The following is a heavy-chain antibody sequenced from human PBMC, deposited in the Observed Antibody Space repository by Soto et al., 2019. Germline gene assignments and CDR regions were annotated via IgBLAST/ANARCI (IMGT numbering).Heavy chain of an antibody. J-gene: IGHJ6*02. CDR3: TTASLVDPLSWGYGMDV. V-gene: IGHV3-30*03. D-gene: IGHD3-16*01. CDR1: GFTFSSYG. CDR2: ISYDGSNK. Sequence: QVQLVESGGGVVQPGRSLRLSCAASGFTFSSYGMHWVRQAPGKGLEWVAVISYDGSNKYYADSVKGRFTISRDNSKNTLYLQMNSLKTEDTAVYYCTTASLVDPLSWGYGMDVWGQGTTVTVSS.